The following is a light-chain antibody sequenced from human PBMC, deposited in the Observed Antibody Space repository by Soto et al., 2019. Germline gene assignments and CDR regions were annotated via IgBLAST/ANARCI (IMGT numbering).Light chain of an antibody. V-gene: IGKV1-5*01. J-gene: IGKJ5*01. Sequence: EILMTQSPSTLSASAGDSASLTCRASRSVDTYLAWYQQKPGKAPRLLIYDASSWDSGVPSRFSGSGSGTDFTLTISSLEPDDFAAYYCQQRKRCTLTFGQGTRVEIK. CDR3: QQRKRCTLT. CDR1: RSVDTY. CDR2: DAS.